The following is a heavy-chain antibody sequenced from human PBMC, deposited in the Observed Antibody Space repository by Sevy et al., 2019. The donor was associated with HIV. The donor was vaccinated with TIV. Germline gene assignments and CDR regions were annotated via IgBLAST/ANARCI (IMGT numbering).Heavy chain of an antibody. V-gene: IGHV3-23*01. D-gene: IGHD2-8*01. J-gene: IGHJ4*02. Sequence: GGSLRLSCAASGFTFSKYSMSWVRQPPGKGLEWVSTLSFCCGEIKYADSVKGRFTISRDNSKSSVYLQMNNLRPEDTAVYYCAREGCTKPHDYWGQGTLVTISS. CDR1: GFTFSKYS. CDR2: LSFCCGEI. CDR3: AREGCTKPHDY.